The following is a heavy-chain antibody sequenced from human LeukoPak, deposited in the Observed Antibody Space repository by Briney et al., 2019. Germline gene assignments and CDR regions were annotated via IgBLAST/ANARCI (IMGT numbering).Heavy chain of an antibody. V-gene: IGHV4-59*01. CDR1: GGSTSNNY. CDR2: IYYSGST. CDR3: ASHKGF. Sequence: PSETLSLTCTVSGGSTSNNYWSWFRQPPGKGLEWIGYIYYSGSTNYNPSLKSRVTISVDTSKSQFSLKLSSVTAADTAVYYCASHKGFWGQGTLVTVSS. J-gene: IGHJ4*02.